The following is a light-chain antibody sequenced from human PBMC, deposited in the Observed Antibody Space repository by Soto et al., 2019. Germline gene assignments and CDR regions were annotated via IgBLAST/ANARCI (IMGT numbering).Light chain of an antibody. CDR3: GAWDSSLSAGV. Sequence: QSALTQPPSVSAAPGQKVTISCSGSSSNIGNDYVSWYQQLPGTAPKLLIYGNNKRPSGIPDRFSGSKSGTSATLGITGLQTGDEADYFCGAWDSSLSAGVFGGGTKLTIL. V-gene: IGLV1-51*02. CDR1: SSNIGNDY. CDR2: GNN. J-gene: IGLJ2*01.